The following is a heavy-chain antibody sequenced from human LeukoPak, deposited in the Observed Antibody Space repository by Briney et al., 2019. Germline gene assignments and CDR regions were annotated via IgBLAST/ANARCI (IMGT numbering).Heavy chain of an antibody. CDR3: AKDLARVGAAAAPAT. CDR1: GFTFSSYS. CDR2: IRYDGSNK. D-gene: IGHD6-13*01. V-gene: IGHV3-30*02. J-gene: IGHJ4*02. Sequence: PGGSLRLSCAASGFTFSSYSMHWVRQAPGKGLEWVAFIRYDGSNKYYADSVKGRFTISRDNSKNTLYLQMNSLRAEDTAVYYCAKDLARVGAAAAPATWGQGTLVTVSS.